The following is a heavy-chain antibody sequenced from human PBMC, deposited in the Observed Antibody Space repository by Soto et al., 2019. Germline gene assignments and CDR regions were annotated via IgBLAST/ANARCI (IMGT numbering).Heavy chain of an antibody. Sequence: SETLSLTCTVSGGSISSYYWSWIRPPPGKGLEWIGYIYYSGRTNYTPSLKSRVTISVDTSKNQFSLKLSSVTAADTAVYYCAREYSSTSEYYNYYYNDVWGQGTTVNVSS. D-gene: IGHD6-6*01. CDR3: AREYSSTSEYYNYYYNDV. CDR2: IYYSGRT. V-gene: IGHV4-59*01. J-gene: IGHJ6*03. CDR1: GGSISSYY.